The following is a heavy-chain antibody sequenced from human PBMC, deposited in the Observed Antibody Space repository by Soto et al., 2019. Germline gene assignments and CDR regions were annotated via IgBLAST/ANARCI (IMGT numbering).Heavy chain of an antibody. D-gene: IGHD2-8*01. Sequence: GGPLRLSCAASGFTFSSYGMHWVRQAPGKGLEWVAVIWYDGSNKYYADSVKGRFTISRDNSKNTLYLQMNSLRAEDTAVYYCARDQWVYAIRGIYGMDVWGQGTTVTVSS. CDR3: ARDQWVYAIRGIYGMDV. J-gene: IGHJ6*02. V-gene: IGHV3-33*01. CDR2: IWYDGSNK. CDR1: GFTFSSYG.